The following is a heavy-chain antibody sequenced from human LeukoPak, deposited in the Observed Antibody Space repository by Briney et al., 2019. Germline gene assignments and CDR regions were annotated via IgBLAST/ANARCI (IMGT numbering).Heavy chain of an antibody. J-gene: IGHJ4*02. Sequence: GGSLRLSCAASGFAFSSYWMLWVRQAPGKGLVWVSRISGDGTTTTYADPVKGRFTISRDNAKNILYLQMNSLRAEDTAIYYCARSQFDYWGQGILVTVSS. CDR1: GFAFSSYW. CDR2: ISGDGTTT. CDR3: ARSQFDY. V-gene: IGHV3-74*01.